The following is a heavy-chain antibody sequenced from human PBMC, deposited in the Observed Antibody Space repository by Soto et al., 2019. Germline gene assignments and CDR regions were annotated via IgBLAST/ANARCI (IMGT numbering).Heavy chain of an antibody. J-gene: IGHJ6*02. CDR1: GDSVSSNSAA. Sequence: SRTLSLTCAFSGDSVSSNSAAWNWIRQSPSRGLEWLGRTYDRSKWYNDYAVSVKSRITINPDTSKNQFSLQLTSVSPEDTAVYYCARDRERQQLVYYYYGMDVWGQETTVTVSS. V-gene: IGHV6-1*01. CDR2: TYDRSKWYN. D-gene: IGHD6-13*01. CDR3: ARDRERQQLVYYYYGMDV.